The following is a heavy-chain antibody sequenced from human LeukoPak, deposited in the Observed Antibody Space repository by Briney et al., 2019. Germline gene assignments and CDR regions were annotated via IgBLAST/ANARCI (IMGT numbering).Heavy chain of an antibody. CDR2: IWYDGSNK. Sequence: GGSLRLSCAASGFTFSSYGMHWVRQAPGKGLEWVAVIWYDGSNKYYADSVKGRFTISRDNSKNTLYLQMNSLRAEDTAVYYCAKDRGSSSSTLEDYWGQGTLVTVSS. CDR3: AKDRGSSSSTLEDY. CDR1: GFTFSSYG. V-gene: IGHV3-30*02. J-gene: IGHJ4*02. D-gene: IGHD6-6*01.